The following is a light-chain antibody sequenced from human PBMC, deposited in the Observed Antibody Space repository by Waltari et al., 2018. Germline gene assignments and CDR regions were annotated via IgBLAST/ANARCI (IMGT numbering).Light chain of an antibody. CDR1: QRVSVNS. Sequence: EGVLTHPHCLLSLSPGDTGSMTCRASQRVSVNSLAWYHHNPGQAPRLLIYDATMRATAIPDRFSGSVSGTDFTLVITRLEPEDFGVYYCQQYGSSPYTFGQGTKLQIK. CDR3: QQYGSSPYT. V-gene: IGKV3-20*01. CDR2: DAT. J-gene: IGKJ2*01.